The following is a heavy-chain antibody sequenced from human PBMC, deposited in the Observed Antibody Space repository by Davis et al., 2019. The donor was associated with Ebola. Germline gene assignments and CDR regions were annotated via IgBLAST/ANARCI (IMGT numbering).Heavy chain of an antibody. Sequence: GESLKISCAASGFTFSSYWMSWVRQAPGKGLEWVANIKQDGSEKYYVDSVKGRFTISRDNSKNTLYLQMNSLRGEDTAVYYCAKGVMVQGLIHYYYYAMDVWGQGTTVTVSS. CDR1: GFTFSSYW. V-gene: IGHV3-7*03. J-gene: IGHJ6*02. D-gene: IGHD3-10*01. CDR3: AKGVMVQGLIHYYYYAMDV. CDR2: IKQDGSEK.